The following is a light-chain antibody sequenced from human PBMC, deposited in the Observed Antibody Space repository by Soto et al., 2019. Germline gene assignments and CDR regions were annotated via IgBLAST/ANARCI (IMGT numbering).Light chain of an antibody. J-gene: IGKJ1*01. CDR2: GAC. CDR3: QPYGSSPPT. V-gene: IGKV3-20*01. Sequence: EIVLTQSPGTLSLSPGERATLSCRASQSVYSNYLAWYQQKPGQAPRLLISGACSRASGIPDRFSGSGSGTDFALSTSRLGPETFAVYYCQPYGSSPPTFCQAPKVEIK. CDR1: QSVYSNY.